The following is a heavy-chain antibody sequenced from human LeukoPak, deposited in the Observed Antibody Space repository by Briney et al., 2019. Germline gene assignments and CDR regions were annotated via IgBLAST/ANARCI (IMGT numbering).Heavy chain of an antibody. D-gene: IGHD3-3*01. V-gene: IGHV3-49*04. CDR3: TRGFVFDFWSGYYVFDH. Sequence: SGGSLRLSCTASGFTFGDYAMSWVRQAPGKGLEWVGFIRSKAYGGTTEYAASVKGRFTISRDDSKSIAYLQMNSLKTEDTAVYYCTRGFVFDFWSGYYVFDHWGQGTLVTVSS. CDR2: IRSKAYGGTT. J-gene: IGHJ4*02. CDR1: GFTFGDYA.